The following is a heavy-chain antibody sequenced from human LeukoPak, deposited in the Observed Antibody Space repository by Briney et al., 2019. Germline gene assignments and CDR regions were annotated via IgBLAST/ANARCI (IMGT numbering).Heavy chain of an antibody. J-gene: IGHJ4*02. CDR3: ARPAQTMVRGGAFDY. CDR2: ISSSSSYI. Sequence: SGGSLRLSCAASGFTFSSYSMNWVRQAPGKGLEWVSSISSSSSYIYYADSVKGRFTISRDNAKNSLYLQMNSLRAEGTAVYYCARPAQTMVRGGAFDYWGQGTLVTVSS. D-gene: IGHD3-10*01. V-gene: IGHV3-21*01. CDR1: GFTFSSYS.